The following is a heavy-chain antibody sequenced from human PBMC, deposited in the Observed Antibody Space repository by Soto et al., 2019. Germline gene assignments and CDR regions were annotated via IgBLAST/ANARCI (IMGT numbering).Heavy chain of an antibody. V-gene: IGHV3-23*01. D-gene: IGHD1-7*01. J-gene: IGHJ4*02. Sequence: GGSLRLSCAASGFTFSTYAMSWVRQAPGKGLEWVSAIGGRGGSTYYADSVKGRFTISRDNSKNTLYLRVNNLRAEDTAVYYCAKQLELPHYYFDYCGQVTLVTVSS. CDR1: GFTFSTYA. CDR2: IGGRGGST. CDR3: AKQLELPHYYFDY.